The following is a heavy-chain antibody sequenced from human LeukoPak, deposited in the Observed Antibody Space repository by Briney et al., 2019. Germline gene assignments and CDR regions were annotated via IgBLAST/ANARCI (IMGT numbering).Heavy chain of an antibody. V-gene: IGHV1-18*04. J-gene: IGHJ5*02. D-gene: IGHD3-10*01. CDR3: ARLGSGRSNWFDP. CDR1: GYTFTSYY. Sequence: GASVKVSCKASGYTFTSYYMHWVRQAPGQGLEWMGWISAYNGNTNYAQKLQGRVTMTTDTSTSTAYMELSSLRSEDTAVYYCARLGSGRSNWFDPWGQGTLVTVSS. CDR2: ISAYNGNT.